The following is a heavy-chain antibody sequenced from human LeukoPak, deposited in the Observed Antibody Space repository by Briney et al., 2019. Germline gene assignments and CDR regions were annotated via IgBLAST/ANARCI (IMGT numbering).Heavy chain of an antibody. CDR2: IYNSGST. Sequence: PSETLSLTCTVSGYSISSGYYWGWIRQPPGKGLEWIGNIYNSGSTYYNPSLKSRVTISLDTSKNQFSLKLSSVTAADTAVYYCARAIKIIGGYSYGLFDWGQGTMVTVSS. CDR1: GYSISSGYY. D-gene: IGHD5-18*01. J-gene: IGHJ3*01. CDR3: ARAIKIIGGYSYGLFD. V-gene: IGHV4-38-2*02.